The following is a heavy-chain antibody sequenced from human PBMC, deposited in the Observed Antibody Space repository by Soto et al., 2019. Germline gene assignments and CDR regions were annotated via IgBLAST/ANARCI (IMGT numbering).Heavy chain of an antibody. CDR1: GDSMNTNNW. D-gene: IGHD2-2*01. Sequence: QVQLQESGPRLVRPAGTLSLTCAVFGDSMNTNNWWSWVRQTPGKGLEWIGEIHHNGDTTYRPSLKSRVTMSLDKSKYQFSLRLTSVTAADTAVYYCARTRQSCSSSRCHDVYFDYWGRGTLVTVSS. CDR2: IHHNGDT. J-gene: IGHJ4*02. CDR3: ARTRQSCSSSRCHDVYFDY. V-gene: IGHV4-4*02.